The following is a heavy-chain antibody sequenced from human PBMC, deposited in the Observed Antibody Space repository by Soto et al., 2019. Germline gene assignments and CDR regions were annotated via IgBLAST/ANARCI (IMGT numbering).Heavy chain of an antibody. J-gene: IGHJ4*02. D-gene: IGHD2-15*01. CDR1: GFTFSSYA. CDR3: AKDMLLIDDIPTADIVDDFDY. CDR2: ISGSGGST. V-gene: IGHV3-23*01. Sequence: GGSLRLSCAASGFTFSSYAMSWVRQAPGKGLEWVSAISGSGGSTYYADSVKGRFTISRDNSKNTLYLQMNSLRAEDTAVYYCAKDMLLIDDIPTADIVDDFDYWGQGTLVTVSS.